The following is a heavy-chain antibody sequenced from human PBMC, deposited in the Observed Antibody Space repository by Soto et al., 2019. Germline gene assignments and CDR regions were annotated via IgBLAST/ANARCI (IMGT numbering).Heavy chain of an antibody. J-gene: IGHJ4*02. Sequence: SETLSLTCTVSGGSISSSSYYWGWIRQPPGKGLEWIGSIYYSGSTYYNPSLKSRVTISVDTSKNQFSLKLSSVTAADTAVYYCARLLYSGYVPVDYWGQGTLVTVSS. CDR3: ARLLYSGYVPVDY. CDR1: GGSISSSSYY. D-gene: IGHD5-12*01. V-gene: IGHV4-39*01. CDR2: IYYSGST.